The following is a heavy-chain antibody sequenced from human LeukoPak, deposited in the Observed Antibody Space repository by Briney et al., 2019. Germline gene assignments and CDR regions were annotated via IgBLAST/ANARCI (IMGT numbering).Heavy chain of an antibody. CDR1: GFTFSSYA. J-gene: IGHJ4*02. V-gene: IGHV3-23*01. CDR2: ISGGGGST. CDR3: AKGKQWLVDVNFDY. D-gene: IGHD6-19*01. Sequence: PGWSLRLSCAASGFTFSSYAMSWVRQAPGKGLEWVSAISGGGGSTYYADSVKGRFTISRDNSKNTLYLQMNSLRAEDTAVYYCAKGKQWLVDVNFDYWGQGTLVTVSS.